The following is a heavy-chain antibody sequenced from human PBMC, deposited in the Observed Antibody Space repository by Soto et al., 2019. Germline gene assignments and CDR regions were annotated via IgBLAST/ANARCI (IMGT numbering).Heavy chain of an antibody. CDR2: INWNGGST. CDR1: GFTFDDYG. Sequence: GGSLRLSCAASGFTFDDYGMSWVRQAPGKGLEWVSGINWNGGSTGYADSVKGRFTISRDNAKNSLYLQMNSLRADDTALYYCARVGATIAKGYYYYGMDVWGQGTTVTVSS. D-gene: IGHD1-26*01. CDR3: ARVGATIAKGYYYYGMDV. J-gene: IGHJ6*02. V-gene: IGHV3-20*04.